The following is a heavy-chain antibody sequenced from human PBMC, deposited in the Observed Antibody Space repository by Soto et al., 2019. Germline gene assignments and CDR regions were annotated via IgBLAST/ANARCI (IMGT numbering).Heavy chain of an antibody. Sequence: RGALGLACVSSGFTFSIYSMNWVRQAPGNGLDSASSISSSSSYIYYADSVKGRFTISRDNAKNSLYLQMNSLRAEDTAVYYCASRPSIPLAGYCSGGSCLYYYYGMDVWGQGTTVTVSS. J-gene: IGHJ6*02. V-gene: IGHV3-21*01. CDR3: ASRPSIPLAGYCSGGSCLYYYYGMDV. D-gene: IGHD2-15*01. CDR1: GFTFSIYS. CDR2: ISSSSSYI.